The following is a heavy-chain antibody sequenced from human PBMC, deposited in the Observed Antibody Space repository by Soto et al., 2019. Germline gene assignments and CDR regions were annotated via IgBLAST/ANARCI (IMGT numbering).Heavy chain of an antibody. Sequence: AGGSLRLSCAASGFTFSSYAMHWVRQAPGKGLEWVAVISYDGSNKYYADSVKGRFTISRDNSKNTLYLQMNSLRAEDTAVYYCARDGSLVMVLEVGMDVWGQGTTVTVSS. V-gene: IGHV3-30-3*01. CDR2: ISYDGSNK. CDR1: GFTFSSYA. D-gene: IGHD2-15*01. J-gene: IGHJ6*02. CDR3: ARDGSLVMVLEVGMDV.